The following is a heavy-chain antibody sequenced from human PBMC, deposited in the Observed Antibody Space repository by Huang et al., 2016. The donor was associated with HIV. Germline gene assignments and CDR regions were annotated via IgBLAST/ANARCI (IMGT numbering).Heavy chain of an antibody. CDR3: ARNYYDNVDWYFDL. CDR2: IHYSGST. Sequence: QVQLQESGPGLVKPSETLSLTCTVSVGSINSSYWSWIRQPPGKGLEWIGYIHYSGSTIYNPSLKGRVTISVDTSKNQFSLKLSSVTAADTAMYYCARNYYDNVDWYFDLWGRGTLVTVSS. V-gene: IGHV4-59*01. D-gene: IGHD3-22*01. CDR1: VGSINSSY. J-gene: IGHJ2*01.